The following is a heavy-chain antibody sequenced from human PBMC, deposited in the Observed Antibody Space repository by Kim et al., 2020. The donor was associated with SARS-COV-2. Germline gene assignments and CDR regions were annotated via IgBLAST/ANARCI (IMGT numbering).Heavy chain of an antibody. Sequence: YNRTLQSRVTVSVDTSKTQFSLKLTSVTAADTAVYYCERHRYSRGDVDYWGQGTLVTVSS. D-gene: IGHD4-17*01. CDR3: ERHRYSRGDVDY. J-gene: IGHJ4*02. V-gene: IGHV4-39*01.